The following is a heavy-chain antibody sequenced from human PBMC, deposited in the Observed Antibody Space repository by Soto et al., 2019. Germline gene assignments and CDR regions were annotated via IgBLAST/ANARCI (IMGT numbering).Heavy chain of an antibody. Sequence: GGSLRLSCAASGFTFSSYGMHWVRQAPGKGLEWVAVIWYDGSNKYYADSVKGRFTISRDNSKNTLYLQMNSLRAEDTAVYYCAGGIAAAAPDYYYYGMDVWGQGTTVTVSS. CDR1: GFTFSSYG. V-gene: IGHV3-33*01. CDR3: AGGIAAAAPDYYYYGMDV. D-gene: IGHD6-13*01. CDR2: IWYDGSNK. J-gene: IGHJ6*02.